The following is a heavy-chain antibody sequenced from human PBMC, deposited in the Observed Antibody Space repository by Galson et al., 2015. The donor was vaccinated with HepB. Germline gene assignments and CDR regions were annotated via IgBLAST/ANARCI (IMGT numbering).Heavy chain of an antibody. CDR2: SRNKPKGYST. V-gene: IGHV3-72*01. Sequence: SLRLSCAVSGFSFSDHYIDWVRQAPGKGLEWVGRSRNKPKGYSTAYAASVKGRFTVSRDDSKNSGFLQMNSLGSEDTAVYYCSSSEVTTVVTDFDSWGQGTLVTVSS. J-gene: IGHJ4*02. CDR1: GFSFSDHY. D-gene: IGHD4-23*01. CDR3: SSSEVTTVVTDFDS.